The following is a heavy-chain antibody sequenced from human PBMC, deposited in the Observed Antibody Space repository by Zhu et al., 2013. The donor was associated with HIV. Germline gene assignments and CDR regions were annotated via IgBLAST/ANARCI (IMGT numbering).Heavy chain of an antibody. CDR3: ATSHYGGNSFWFDP. D-gene: IGHD4-17*01. V-gene: IGHV1-45*01. CDR1: GDTFNFRY. CDR2: ITPFNAKT. Sequence: QVQLVQSGAEVKKPGSSVKVSCKASGDTFNFRYLHWVRQAPGQALEWMGWITPFNAKTKYAPKFHDRVTISRDRSMSTAYLELTLLRSEDTAMYYCATSHYGGNSFWFDPWGQGTLVTVSS. J-gene: IGHJ5*02.